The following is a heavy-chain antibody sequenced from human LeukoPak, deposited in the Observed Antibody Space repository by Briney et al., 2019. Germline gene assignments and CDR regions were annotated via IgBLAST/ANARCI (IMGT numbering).Heavy chain of an antibody. J-gene: IGHJ6*02. Sequence: GESLKISCQCSGYRLTSYWIGWVRQMPGKGLEWMGIIYPGDSDTRYSPSFQGQVTISADKSISTAYLQWSSLKASDTAMYYCARLRGYCSGGSCYSPDGMDVWGQGTTVTVSS. D-gene: IGHD2-15*01. CDR3: ARLRGYCSGGSCYSPDGMDV. CDR2: IYPGDSDT. V-gene: IGHV5-51*01. CDR1: GYRLTSYW.